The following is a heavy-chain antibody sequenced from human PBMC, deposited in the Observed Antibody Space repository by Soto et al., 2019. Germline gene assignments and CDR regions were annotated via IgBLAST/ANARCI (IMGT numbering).Heavy chain of an antibody. D-gene: IGHD2-2*01. CDR1: GGSFSGYY. CDR3: ARDRGYCSSTSCLNRYCQH. J-gene: IGHJ1*01. V-gene: IGHV4-34*01. CDR2: IKHSGST. Sequence: QVQLQQWGAGLLKPSETLSLTCAVYGGSFSGYYWSWIRQPPGKGLEWIGEIKHSGSTNYNPSLKSRGNITVDTSTNQFSLNLSSVTAADTAVYYCARDRGYCSSTSCLNRYCQHWGQGTLVTVSS.